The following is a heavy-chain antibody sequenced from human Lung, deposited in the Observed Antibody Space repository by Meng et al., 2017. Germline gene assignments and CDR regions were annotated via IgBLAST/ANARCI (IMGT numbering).Heavy chain of an antibody. V-gene: IGHV4-34*01. CDR1: GGSFSDYY. Sequence: QVQLLTWGAGLLKPSETRSLTCVVSGGSFSDYYRSWIRQPPGKGLEWIGEINHSGSTNYNPSLESRATISVDTSQNNLSLKLSSVTAADSAVYYCARGPTTMAHDFDYWGQGTLVTVSS. CDR2: INHSGST. J-gene: IGHJ4*02. CDR3: ARGPTTMAHDFDY. D-gene: IGHD4-11*01.